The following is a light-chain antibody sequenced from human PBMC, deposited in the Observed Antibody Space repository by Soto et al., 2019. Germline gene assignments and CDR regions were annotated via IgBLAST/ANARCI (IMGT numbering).Light chain of an antibody. V-gene: IGKV4-1*01. J-gene: IGKJ1*01. CDR3: QQYYDAPRT. CDR1: QTVFFSTNNKNY. CDR2: WAS. Sequence: DIVMTQSPDCLAVSLGERATIKCESSQTVFFSTNNKNYLAWYQQRPGQPPKLLISWASIRESGVPDRFSGSGSGTHFTLTIDSLQAEDVAIYYCQQYYDAPRTFGQGTKVEIK.